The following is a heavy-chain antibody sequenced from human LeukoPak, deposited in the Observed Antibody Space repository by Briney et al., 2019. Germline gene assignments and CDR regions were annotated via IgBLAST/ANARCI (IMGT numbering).Heavy chain of an antibody. CDR2: ISWDGGST. D-gene: IGHD3-9*01. CDR3: AKDHPYYDILFSTYYFDY. CDR1: GFTFDDYT. Sequence: GGSLRLSCAASGFTFDDYTMHWVRQAPGKGLEWVSLISWDGGSTYYADSVKGRFTISRDNSKNSLYLQMNSLRTEDTALYYCAKDHPYYDILFSTYYFDYWGQGTLVTVSS. V-gene: IGHV3-43*01. J-gene: IGHJ4*02.